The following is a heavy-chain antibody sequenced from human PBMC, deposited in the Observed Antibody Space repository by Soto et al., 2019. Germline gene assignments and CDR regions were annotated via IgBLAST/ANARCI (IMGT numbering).Heavy chain of an antibody. CDR2: IVPVFGRP. V-gene: IGHV1-69*13. CDR1: GGSFSNFG. Sequence: ASVKVSCKASGGSFSNFGISWVRQAPGQGLEWMGGIVPVFGRPNYAQRFRGRLTITADESTSTGYMELISLRSDETAVYYCARDGYGYNSLDNWGQGTLVTVSS. J-gene: IGHJ4*02. D-gene: IGHD3-16*02. CDR3: ARDGYGYNSLDN.